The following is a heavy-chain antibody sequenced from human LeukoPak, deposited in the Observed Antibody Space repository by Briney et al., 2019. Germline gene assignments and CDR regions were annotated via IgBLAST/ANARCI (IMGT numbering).Heavy chain of an antibody. CDR3: ARAQGYYSYFDY. CDR1: GGSISSHY. Sequence: SETLSLTCTVSGGSISSHYWSWLRQPPGKGLEGIGYIYYSGSTNYNPSLKSRVTISVDTSKNQFSLKRSSVTAADTAVYYCARAQGYYSYFDYWGQGTLVTVCS. CDR2: IYYSGST. J-gene: IGHJ4*02. D-gene: IGHD3-3*01. V-gene: IGHV4-59*11.